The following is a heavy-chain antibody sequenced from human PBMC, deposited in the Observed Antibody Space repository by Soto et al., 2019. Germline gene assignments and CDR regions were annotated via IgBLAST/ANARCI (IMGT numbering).Heavy chain of an antibody. CDR1: GFTFSTSA. Sequence: GASVKVSCKTSGFTFSTSAVQWVRQARGQRLEWIGWIVVGSGKTNYAQKFQDRVSITRDTSTGTSCLEMTGLTSADTAAYYCAADTLQKAVWGQGTLVTAPQ. J-gene: IGHJ4*02. V-gene: IGHV1-58*01. CDR2: IVVGSGKT. D-gene: IGHD3-10*01. CDR3: AADTLQKAV.